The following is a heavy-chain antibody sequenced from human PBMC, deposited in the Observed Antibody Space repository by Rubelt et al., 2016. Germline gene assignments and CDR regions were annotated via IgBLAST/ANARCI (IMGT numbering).Heavy chain of an antibody. D-gene: IGHD6-19*01. CDR2: INAGNGNT. V-gene: IGHV1-3*01. Sequence: QVQLVQSGAEVKKPGASVKVSCKASGYTFTSYAMHWVRQAPGQRLEWMGWINAGNGNTKYSQKFQGRVTITSDTCASTAYMELSSLRSEDTAVYYCACQGVDESGWLPNFYYYYGMDVWGQGTTVTVSS. CDR3: ACQGVDESGWLPNFYYYYGMDV. J-gene: IGHJ6*02. CDR1: GYTFTSYA.